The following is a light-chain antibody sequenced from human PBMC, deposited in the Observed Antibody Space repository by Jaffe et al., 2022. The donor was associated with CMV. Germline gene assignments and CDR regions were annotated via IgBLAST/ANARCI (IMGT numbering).Light chain of an antibody. J-gene: IGKJ4*01. CDR3: QQSYSTLGLT. Sequence: DIQMTQSPSSLSASVGDRVTITCRASQSLGSYLNWYQQKPGKAPKLLIYSASTLQHGVPLRFSGSGSGTDFTLTISSLQPEDFGTYYCQQSYSTLGLTFGGGTKVEIK. CDR1: QSLGSY. CDR2: SAS. V-gene: IGKV1-39*01.